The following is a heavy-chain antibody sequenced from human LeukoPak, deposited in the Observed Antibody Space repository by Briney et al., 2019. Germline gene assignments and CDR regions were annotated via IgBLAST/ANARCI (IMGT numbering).Heavy chain of an antibody. Sequence: ASVTVSFKSSGYTFTGYYVHWVRQAPGQGLEWMGIINPSGGSTSYAQKFQGRVTMTRDTSTSTVYMELSSLRSEDTAVYYCARGAFGFDYYYGMDVWGQGTTVTVSS. CDR3: ARGAFGFDYYYGMDV. D-gene: IGHD3-16*01. J-gene: IGHJ6*02. CDR2: INPSGGST. V-gene: IGHV1-46*01. CDR1: GYTFTGYY.